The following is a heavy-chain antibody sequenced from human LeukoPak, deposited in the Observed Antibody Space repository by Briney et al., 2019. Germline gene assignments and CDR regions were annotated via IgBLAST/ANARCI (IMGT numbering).Heavy chain of an antibody. CDR1: GYTFTSYD. Sequence: ASVKVSCKASGYTFTSYDINWVRQATGQGLEWMGWMNPNSGNTGYAQKFQGRVTMTRNTSISTAYMELSSLRSEDTAVYYCASGPRSWWLEYYFDYWGQGTLVTVSS. D-gene: IGHD5-24*01. CDR3: ASGPRSWWLEYYFDY. CDR2: MNPNSGNT. J-gene: IGHJ4*02. V-gene: IGHV1-8*01.